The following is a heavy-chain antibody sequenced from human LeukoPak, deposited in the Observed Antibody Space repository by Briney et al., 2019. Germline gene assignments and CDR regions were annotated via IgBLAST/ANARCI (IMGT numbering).Heavy chain of an antibody. CDR1: GFTFSSYD. D-gene: IGHD3-9*01. CDR2: IDTAGNT. CDR3: ARRHILSSYGMDV. Sequence: GGSLRLSCAASGFTFSSYDMHWVRHATGKGLEWVSAIDTAGNTYYPGSAKDRFTISRDTPRNSLYLQMNTLRAGDTAVYYCARRHILSSYGMDVWGQGTTVTVSS. V-gene: IGHV3-13*01. J-gene: IGHJ6*02.